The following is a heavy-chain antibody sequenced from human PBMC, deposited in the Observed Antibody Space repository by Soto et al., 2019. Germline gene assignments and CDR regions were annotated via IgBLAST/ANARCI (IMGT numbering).Heavy chain of an antibody. J-gene: IGHJ5*02. CDR1: GGSISNYY. Sequence: QVQLQESGPGLVKPSETLSLICTVSGGSISNYYWSWIRQPAGKGLEWIGSIYSSGNTNYNPSLKSRVTMSVDTPKNHFSLKLMSVTAADTAVYYCARVGMVGTVLGSWFDPWGQGTLVTVSS. CDR2: IYSSGNT. CDR3: ARVGMVGTVLGSWFDP. V-gene: IGHV4-4*07. D-gene: IGHD3-10*01.